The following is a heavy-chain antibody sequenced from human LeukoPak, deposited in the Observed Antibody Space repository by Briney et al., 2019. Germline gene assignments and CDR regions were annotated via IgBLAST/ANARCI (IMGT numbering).Heavy chain of an antibody. V-gene: IGHV3-48*03. CDR3: ARLMYFYDSSGYYSGSHYYGMDV. D-gene: IGHD3-22*01. CDR1: GFTFSSYE. Sequence: GGSLRLSCAASGFTFSSYEMNWVRQAPGKGLEWVSYISSSGSTIYDADSVKGRFTISRDNAKNSLYLQMNSLRAEDTAVYYCARLMYFYDSSGYYSGSHYYGMDVWGQGTTVTVSS. CDR2: ISSSGSTI. J-gene: IGHJ6*02.